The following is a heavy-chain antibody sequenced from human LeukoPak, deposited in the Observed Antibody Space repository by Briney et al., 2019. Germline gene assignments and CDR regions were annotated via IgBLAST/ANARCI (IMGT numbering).Heavy chain of an antibody. CDR2: IKEDGSEI. V-gene: IGHV3-7*01. D-gene: IGHD6-19*01. CDR1: GFTFSNYW. Sequence: GGSLRLSCAASGFTFSNYWMTWVRQAPGKGLEWVANIKEDGSEIFYVDSVKGRFTISRDNARNSLYLQMNSLRVEDTAVYYCARDSSGWSRDYWGQGTLVTVSS. J-gene: IGHJ4*02. CDR3: ARDSSGWSRDY.